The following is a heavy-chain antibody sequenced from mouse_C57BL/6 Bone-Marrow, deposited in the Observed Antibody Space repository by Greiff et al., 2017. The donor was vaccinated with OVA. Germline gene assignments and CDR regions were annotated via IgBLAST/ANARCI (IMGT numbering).Heavy chain of an antibody. J-gene: IGHJ4*01. CDR2: IYPGGGYT. CDR3: ARYGNYGDYAMDY. V-gene: IGHV1-63*01. CDR1: GYTFTNYW. D-gene: IGHD2-1*01. Sequence: QVQLQQSGAELVRPGTSVKMSCKASGYTFTNYWIGWAKQRPGHGLEWIGDIYPGGGYTNYNEKFKGKATLTADKSSSTAYMQFSSLTSEDSAIYYCARYGNYGDYAMDYWGQGTSVTVSS.